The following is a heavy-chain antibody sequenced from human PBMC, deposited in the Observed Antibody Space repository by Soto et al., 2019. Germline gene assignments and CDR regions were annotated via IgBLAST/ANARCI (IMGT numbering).Heavy chain of an antibody. CDR1: GFTFSSYN. V-gene: IGHV3-48*01. Sequence: SLRLSCAASGFTFSSYNMNWVRQAPGKGLEWVSYISSSGSTIYSAASVKGRFTISRDNAKNSLFLQMNSLRAEDTAVYYCARALCGGSCYFDYWGQGTLVTVSS. J-gene: IGHJ4*02. D-gene: IGHD2-15*01. CDR3: ARALCGGSCYFDY. CDR2: ISSSGSTI.